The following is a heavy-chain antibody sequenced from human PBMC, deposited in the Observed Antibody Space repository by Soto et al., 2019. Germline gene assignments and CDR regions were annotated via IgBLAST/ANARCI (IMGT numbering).Heavy chain of an antibody. Sequence: SETLSLTCAVSGGSISSSNWWSWVRQPPGKGLEWIGEIYHSGSTNYNPYLKSRVTISVDKSKNQFSLKLSSVTAADTAVYYCAREGGSGSFYYYYGMDVWGQGTTVTVSS. D-gene: IGHD3-10*01. CDR1: GGSISSSNW. CDR2: IYHSGST. CDR3: AREGGSGSFYYYYGMDV. J-gene: IGHJ6*02. V-gene: IGHV4-4*02.